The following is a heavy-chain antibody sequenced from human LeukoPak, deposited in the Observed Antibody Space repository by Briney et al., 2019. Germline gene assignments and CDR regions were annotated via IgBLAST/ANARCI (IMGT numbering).Heavy chain of an antibody. D-gene: IGHD3-10*01. Sequence: GGSLRLSCAASGFTFSSYSMSWVRQAPGKGLEWVSFISESGSSIYYADSVKGRFTISRDNAKNSLYLQMNSLTAEDTALYYCVRDGIRDIPGVITIRYDYWGQGTLVTVSS. V-gene: IGHV3-48*01. CDR1: GFTFSSYS. CDR3: VRDGIRDIPGVITIRYDY. CDR2: ISESGSSI. J-gene: IGHJ4*02.